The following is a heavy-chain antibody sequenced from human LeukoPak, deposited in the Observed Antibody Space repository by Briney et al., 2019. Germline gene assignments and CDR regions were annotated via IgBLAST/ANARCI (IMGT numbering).Heavy chain of an antibody. V-gene: IGHV3-9*01. CDR1: GFTFGDYA. CDR3: AKSSAHWYFDL. J-gene: IGHJ2*01. D-gene: IGHD6-25*01. CDR2: ISWNSGNK. Sequence: PGGSLRLSRAASGFTFGDYALHWVRQAPGKSLECVSSISWNSGNKEFADSVKGRFTISRDNSKKSLYLHMNSLRPEDTALYYCAKSSAHWYFDLWGRGTLVVVS.